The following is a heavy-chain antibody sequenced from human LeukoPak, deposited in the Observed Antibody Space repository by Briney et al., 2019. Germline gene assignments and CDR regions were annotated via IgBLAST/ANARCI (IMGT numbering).Heavy chain of an antibody. Sequence: ASVKVSCKVSGYSLTELSMHWVRQAPRKGLEWVGGFSPGDGETIYALRFQGRVTMTEATSTDTAYMELRSLTYEDTAVYYCATRLGEFSSRDAFNIWGQGTMVTVSS. D-gene: IGHD3-16*02. CDR1: GYSLTELS. CDR3: ATRLGEFSSRDAFNI. J-gene: IGHJ3*02. V-gene: IGHV1-24*01. CDR2: FSPGDGET.